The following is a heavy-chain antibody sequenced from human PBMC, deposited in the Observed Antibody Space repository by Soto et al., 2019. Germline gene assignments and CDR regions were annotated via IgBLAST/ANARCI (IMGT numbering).Heavy chain of an antibody. J-gene: IGHJ4*02. V-gene: IGHV3-48*01. CDR2: ISSSSSTI. CDR3: ARDFARFWSGYYXY. D-gene: IGHD3-3*01. Sequence: GGSLRLSCAASGFTFSSYSMNWVRQAPGKGLEWVSYISSSSSTIYYADSVKGRFTISRDNAKNSLYLQMNSLRAEDTAVYYCARDFARFWSGYYXYWSQGTLVTVSS. CDR1: GFTFSSYS.